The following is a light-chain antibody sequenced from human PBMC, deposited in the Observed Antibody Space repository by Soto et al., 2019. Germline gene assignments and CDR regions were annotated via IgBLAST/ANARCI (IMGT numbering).Light chain of an antibody. CDR2: GSS. Sequence: EVVLTQSPGTLSLSPGERASLSSRASRSVSNTYLAWYQQKPGQSPKLLFFGSSARATGIPDRFSGSGSGTDFTLTISRLEPEDFAVYYCQQYGSSPPYTFGQGTKLEIK. J-gene: IGKJ2*01. CDR1: RSVSNTY. CDR3: QQYGSSPPYT. V-gene: IGKV3-20*01.